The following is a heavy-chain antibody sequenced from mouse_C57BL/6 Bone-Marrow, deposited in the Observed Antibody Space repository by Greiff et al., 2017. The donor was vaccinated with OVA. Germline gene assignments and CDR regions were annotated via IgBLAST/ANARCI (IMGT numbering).Heavy chain of an antibody. CDR2: IYPGDGDT. V-gene: IGHV1-82*01. CDR3: ARTRSRVYCDY. D-gene: IGHD3-1*01. Sequence: QVQLQQSGPELVKPGASVKISCKASGYAFSSSWMNWVKQRPGQGLEWIGRIYPGDGDTNYNGKFKGKATLTADKSSSTAYMQLSRLTSEDSAVYFCARTRSRVYCDYWGQGTTLTVSS. CDR1: GYAFSSSW. J-gene: IGHJ2*01.